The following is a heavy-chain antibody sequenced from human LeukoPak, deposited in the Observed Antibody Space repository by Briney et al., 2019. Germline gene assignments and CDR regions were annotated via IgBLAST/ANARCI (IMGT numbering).Heavy chain of an antibody. Sequence: GGSLRLSCAASGFXFSSYSVIWARQAPGKGLEWVSYVSSSGTTTYYADSVRGRITISRDNSKNTLYLQMNSLRAEDTAVYYCAKEVRVSSGWYSDYWGQGTLVTVSS. CDR2: VSSSGTTT. V-gene: IGHV3-48*01. CDR1: GFXFSSYS. J-gene: IGHJ4*02. D-gene: IGHD6-19*01. CDR3: AKEVRVSSGWYSDY.